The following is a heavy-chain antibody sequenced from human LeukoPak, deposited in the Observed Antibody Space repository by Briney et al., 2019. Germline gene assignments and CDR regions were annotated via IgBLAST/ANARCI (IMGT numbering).Heavy chain of an antibody. J-gene: IGHJ4*02. V-gene: IGHV4-34*01. D-gene: IGHD2-15*01. CDR1: GGSFSGYY. CDR3: ARAGYCSGGSCETIDY. CDR2: INHSGNT. Sequence: SETLSLTCAVYGGSFSGYYWSWIRQPPGKGLEWIGEINHSGNTNYNPSLKSRVTISLDTSKNQFSLKLSSVTAADTAVYYCARAGYCSGGSCETIDYWGQGTLVTVSS.